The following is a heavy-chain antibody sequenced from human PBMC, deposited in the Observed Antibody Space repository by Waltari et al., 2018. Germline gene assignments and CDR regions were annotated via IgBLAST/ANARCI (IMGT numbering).Heavy chain of an antibody. CDR2: IIPNLGKA. V-gene: IGHV1-69*08. CDR3: ARDISASSGWYGY. CDR1: GGTFSSYT. D-gene: IGHD6-19*01. Sequence: QVQLVQSGAEVKKPGSSVKVSCKASGGTFSSYTISWVRQAPGQGLEWMGRIIPNLGKANNAQKFQGRVTITADKSTSTAYMELSSLRSEDTAVYYCARDISASSGWYGYWGQGTLVTVSS. J-gene: IGHJ4*02.